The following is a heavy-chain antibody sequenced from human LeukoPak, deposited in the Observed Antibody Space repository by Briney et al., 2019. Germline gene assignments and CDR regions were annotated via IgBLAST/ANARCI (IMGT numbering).Heavy chain of an antibody. CDR3: ARGRLTQLDGDY. CDR2: MNPNSGNT. D-gene: IGHD6-6*01. V-gene: IGHV1-8*01. Sequence: ASVKVSCKASGYTFTSYDINWVRQATGQGLEWMGWMNPNSGNTGYAQKFQGRVTMTRNTSISTAYMELSSLGSEDTAVYYCARGRLTQLDGDYWGQGTLVTVSS. CDR1: GYTFTSYD. J-gene: IGHJ4*02.